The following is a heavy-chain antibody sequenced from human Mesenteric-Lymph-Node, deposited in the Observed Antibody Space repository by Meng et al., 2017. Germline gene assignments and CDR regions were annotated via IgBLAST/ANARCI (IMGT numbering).Heavy chain of an antibody. Sequence: PQLQESGPGLVQPSEALSLTCSVSGGSISTSGYYWGWICQPPGKGLEWIGSIGHSGFTYYTPSLKSRVTVSIDTSRNQFSLKLSSVTAADTAVYYCARVGWRQWSFDLWGRGTLVTVSS. CDR1: GGSISTSGYY. CDR2: IGHSGFT. V-gene: IGHV4-39*01. D-gene: IGHD5-18*01. CDR3: ARVGWRQWSFDL. J-gene: IGHJ2*01.